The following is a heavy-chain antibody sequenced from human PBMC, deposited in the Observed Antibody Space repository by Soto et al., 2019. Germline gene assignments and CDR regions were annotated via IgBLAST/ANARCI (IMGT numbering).Heavy chain of an antibody. CDR3: ARARGLGATPRDY. V-gene: IGHV1-3*01. J-gene: IGHJ4*02. D-gene: IGHD1-26*01. Sequence: ASVKVSCKASGYTFSSYAMYWVRQAPGQRLEWVGWINAGNGDTKYSQKFQGRVTITRDASASTAYMELSSLSSEDTSVYYCARARGLGATPRDYWGQGTPVTVSS. CDR2: INAGNGDT. CDR1: GYTFSSYA.